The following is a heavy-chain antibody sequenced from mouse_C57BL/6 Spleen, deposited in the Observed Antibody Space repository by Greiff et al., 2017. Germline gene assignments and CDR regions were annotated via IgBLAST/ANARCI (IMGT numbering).Heavy chain of an antibody. Sequence: VHVKQSGTVLARPGASVKMSCKTSGYTFTSYWMHWVKQRPGQGLEWIGAIYPGNSDTSYNQKFKGKAKLTAVTSASTAYMELSSLTNEDSAVYYCTRNDYDGDWYFDVWGTGTTVTVSS. J-gene: IGHJ1*03. V-gene: IGHV1-5*01. CDR1: GYTFTSYW. CDR3: TRNDYDGDWYFDV. D-gene: IGHD2-4*01. CDR2: IYPGNSDT.